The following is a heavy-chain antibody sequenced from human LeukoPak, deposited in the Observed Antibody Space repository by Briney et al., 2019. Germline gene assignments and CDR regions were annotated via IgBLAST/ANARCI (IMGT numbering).Heavy chain of an antibody. J-gene: IGHJ5*02. CDR3: STLPQPMGYCSSTSCSRNPNRWFDP. CDR1: GYTFTDYY. CDR2: VDAEDGET. V-gene: IGHV1-69-2*01. D-gene: IGHD2-2*01. Sequence: ASVKVSCKVSGYTFTDYYMHWVQQAPGKGLEWMGLVDAEDGETIYAEKFQGRVTITADTSTDTAYMELSSLRSEATAVYYCSTLPQPMGYCSSTSCSRNPNRWFDPWGQGTLVTVSS.